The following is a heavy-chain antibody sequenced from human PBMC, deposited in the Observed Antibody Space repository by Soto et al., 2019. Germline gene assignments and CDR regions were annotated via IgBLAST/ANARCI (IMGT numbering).Heavy chain of an antibody. CDR1: GFTFDDYA. Sequence: EVQLVESGGGLVQPGRSLRLSCAASGFTFDDYAMHWVRQAPGKGLEWVSGISWNSGSIGYADSVKGRFTISRDNAKNSLYLQMNSLRAEDTALYYCARGSGWYGDPDAFDIWGQGTMVTVSS. J-gene: IGHJ3*02. V-gene: IGHV3-9*01. CDR3: ARGSGWYGDPDAFDI. CDR2: ISWNSGSI. D-gene: IGHD6-19*01.